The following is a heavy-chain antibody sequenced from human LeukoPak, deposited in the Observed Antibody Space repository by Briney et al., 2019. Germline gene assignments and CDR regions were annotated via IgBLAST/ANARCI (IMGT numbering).Heavy chain of an antibody. J-gene: IGHJ3*02. D-gene: IGHD6-13*01. Sequence: GGSLRLSCAASGFTFSNYAMSWVRQAPGKGLEWVSAISGSGGSTYYADSVKGRFTISRDNSKNTLYLQMNSLRAEDTAVYYCAKGYSSSWYGDAFDIWGQGTMVTVSS. V-gene: IGHV3-23*01. CDR2: ISGSGGST. CDR3: AKGYSSSWYGDAFDI. CDR1: GFTFSNYA.